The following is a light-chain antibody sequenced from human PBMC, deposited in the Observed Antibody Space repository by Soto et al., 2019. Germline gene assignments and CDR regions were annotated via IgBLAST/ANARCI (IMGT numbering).Light chain of an antibody. CDR2: EVT. CDR3: SSYAGSNNFD. Sequence: AGTQPRWACVFIWQAVAFSCTGTSSDVGYYDYVSWYQQHPGKAPKLVIYEVTKRPSGVPDRVSASKSGNTASLTVSGLRAEDEADYYCSSYAGSNNFDFGSGTK. V-gene: IGLV2-8*01. CDR1: SSDVGYYDY. J-gene: IGLJ1*01.